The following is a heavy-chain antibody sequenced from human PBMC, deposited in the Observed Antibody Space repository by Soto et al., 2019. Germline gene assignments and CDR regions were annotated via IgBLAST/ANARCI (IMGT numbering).Heavy chain of an antibody. CDR2: IGANGGGT. D-gene: IGHD4-17*01. CDR1: GFTFSSFF. J-gene: IGHJ3*01. CDR3: ARDPNGDYLGAFDF. Sequence: GGSLRLSCASSGFTFSSFFMSWVRQAPGKGLDWVSGIGANGGGTYYADSVKGRFIISRDNSKNTLYLQMNSLRAEDTAVYYCARDPNGDYLGAFDFWGQKTMVTVSS. V-gene: IGHV3-23*01.